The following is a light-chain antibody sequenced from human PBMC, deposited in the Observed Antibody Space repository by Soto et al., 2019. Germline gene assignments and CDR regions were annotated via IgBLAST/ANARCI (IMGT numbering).Light chain of an antibody. CDR2: RNN. V-gene: IGLV1-44*01. Sequence: QSVLTQAPSASETPGQRVTISCSGGSSNIGRNTVNWYQQLPGTAPKLLIYRNNRRPSGVPDRFSGSKSGTSASLVISGLQSEDEADYYCAAWDDSLTDYVFGTGTKLTVL. CDR1: SSNIGRNT. CDR3: AAWDDSLTDYV. J-gene: IGLJ1*01.